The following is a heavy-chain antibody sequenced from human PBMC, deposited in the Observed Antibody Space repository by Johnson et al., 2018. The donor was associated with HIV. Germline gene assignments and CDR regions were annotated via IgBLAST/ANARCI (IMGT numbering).Heavy chain of an antibody. CDR2: IRNKANRYSP. J-gene: IGHJ3*01. D-gene: IGHD3-10*01. Sequence: MLLVESGGALVQPGGSLRLSCVASGFSFSDHFMDWVRQAPGKGLEWIGRIRNKANRYSPEYAASVKGRFTISRDDSKNSLSLQMSSLKTEDTAVYYCTRDRDGVGVSWGQGTMVTVSS. V-gene: IGHV3-72*01. CDR1: GFSFSDHF. CDR3: TRDRDGVGVS.